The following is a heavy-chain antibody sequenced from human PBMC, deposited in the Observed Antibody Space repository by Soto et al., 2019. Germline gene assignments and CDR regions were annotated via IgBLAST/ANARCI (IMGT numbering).Heavy chain of an antibody. J-gene: IGHJ4*02. CDR3: VTEANPFINTLVVLIFDY. Sequence: PGGSLRLSCSASGFTFSMHSMHWVRQTPGKALEYVSAISRDGRSTFYADSVKGRFTISRDNSKNTLYLRMNSLRSDDTAVYYCVTEANPFINTLVVLIFDYWGQGTQVTVSS. D-gene: IGHD3-22*01. V-gene: IGHV3-64D*08. CDR1: GFTFSMHS. CDR2: ISRDGRST.